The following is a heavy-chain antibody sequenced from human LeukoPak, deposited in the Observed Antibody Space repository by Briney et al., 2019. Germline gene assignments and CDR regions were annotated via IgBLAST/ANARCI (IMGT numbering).Heavy chain of an antibody. J-gene: IGHJ4*02. CDR2: IKSKTDGGTT. CDR1: GFTFSNAW. D-gene: IGHD5-12*01. V-gene: IGHV3-15*01. CDR3: TTDGYSGYAFDY. Sequence: PGGSLRLSCAASGFTFSNAWMSWVRQAPGKGLEWVGRIKSKTDGGTTDYAAPVKGRFTIPRDDSKNTLYLQMNSLKTEDTAVYYCTTDGYSGYAFDYWGQGTLVTVSS.